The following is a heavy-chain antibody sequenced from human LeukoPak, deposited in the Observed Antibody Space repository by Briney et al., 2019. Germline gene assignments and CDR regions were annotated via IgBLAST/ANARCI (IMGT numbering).Heavy chain of an antibody. CDR3: ARGSEGYCSGGGCYYGMDV. J-gene: IGHJ6*01. CDR2: ISSSSSNI. CDR1: GFTFSSYT. Sequence: GGSLRLSCAASGFTFSSYTMNWVRQAPGKGLEWVSYISSSSSNIYYADSVKGRFTISRDNAEYSLYLQMNSLRAEDTAVYYCARGSEGYCSGGGCYYGMDVWGQGTTVTVSS. D-gene: IGHD2-15*01. V-gene: IGHV3-21*01.